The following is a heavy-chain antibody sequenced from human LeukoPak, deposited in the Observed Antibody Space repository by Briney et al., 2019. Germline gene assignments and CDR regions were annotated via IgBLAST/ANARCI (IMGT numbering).Heavy chain of an antibody. Sequence: QPGGSLRLSCAASGFTVSSNYMSWVRQAPGKGLEWVSIIYSGGSTFYADSVKGRFTVSRDNSKNTMFLQFNTLRPEDTAVYYCTREGMGTTFSAWFEPWGQGTLVTVSS. CDR3: TREGMGTTFSAWFEP. D-gene: IGHD1-7*01. J-gene: IGHJ5*02. V-gene: IGHV3-53*05. CDR2: IYSGGST. CDR1: GFTVSSNY.